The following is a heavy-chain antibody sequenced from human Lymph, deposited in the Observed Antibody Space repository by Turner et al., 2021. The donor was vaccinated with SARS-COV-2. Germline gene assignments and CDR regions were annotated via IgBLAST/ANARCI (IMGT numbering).Heavy chain of an antibody. D-gene: IGHD4-17*01. J-gene: IGHJ4*02. CDR3: ARDIPTTADYFDC. Sequence: EVQLVESGGDLIKPGGSLSLSCAASGFTFSTYSMNWVRQAPGKGLVWISSISSTSSYIYYADSVKCRFTISRDDAKKSLFLQMNSLRAEDTAVYYCARDIPTTADYFDCWGQGTLVTVSS. V-gene: IGHV3-21*01. CDR1: GFTFSTYS. CDR2: ISSTSSYI.